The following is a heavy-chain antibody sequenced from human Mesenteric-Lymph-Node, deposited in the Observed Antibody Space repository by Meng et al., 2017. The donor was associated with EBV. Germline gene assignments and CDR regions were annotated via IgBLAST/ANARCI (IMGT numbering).Heavy chain of an antibody. D-gene: IGHD5-24*01. CDR1: GYIFTDYA. V-gene: IGHV1-18*01. CDR3: ARDGSGDGYTFDY. J-gene: IGHJ4*02. Sequence: QVVQLGFGLKKPGASVKVSCKASGYIFTDYAMNWGRQAPGQGLEWMGGISPYNGNTYSAQKFQGRVTMTTDTSTDTAYIELRSLRSDDTAVYSCARDGSGDGYTFDYWGQGTLVTVSS. CDR2: ISPYNGNT.